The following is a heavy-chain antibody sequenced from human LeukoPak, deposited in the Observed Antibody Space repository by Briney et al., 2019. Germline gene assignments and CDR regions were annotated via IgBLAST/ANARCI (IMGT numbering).Heavy chain of an antibody. CDR3: ARDYLPLLWFGDFWFDP. Sequence: GGSLRLSCAASGFTFSSYGMHWVRQAPGKGLEGVAVIWYDGSNKYYADSVKGRFTISRDNSRNTLYLQMNSLRAEDTAVYYCARDYLPLLWFGDFWFDPWGQGTLVTVSS. V-gene: IGHV3-33*01. CDR1: GFTFSSYG. D-gene: IGHD3-10*01. J-gene: IGHJ5*02. CDR2: IWYDGSNK.